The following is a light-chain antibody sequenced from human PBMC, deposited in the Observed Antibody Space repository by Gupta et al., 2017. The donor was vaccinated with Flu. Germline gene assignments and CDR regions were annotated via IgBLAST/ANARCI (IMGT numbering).Light chain of an antibody. V-gene: IGLV1-40*01. CDR1: SSNIGAGYD. CDR2: ANG. Sequence: QSVLTQPPSVSGAPGQRVTISCTGSSSNIGAGYDLHWYQQLPGTAPKLLIYANGNRPSGVPDRFSGSKSGTSASLAITGLQAEDEADYYCQSYDSSLSGWMFGGGTKLTVL. CDR3: QSYDSSLSGWM. J-gene: IGLJ3*02.